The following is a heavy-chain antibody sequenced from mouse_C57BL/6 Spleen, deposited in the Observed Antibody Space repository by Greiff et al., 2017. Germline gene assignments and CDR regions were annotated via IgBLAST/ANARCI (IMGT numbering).Heavy chain of an antibody. Sequence: EVKLMESGGGLVKPGGSLKLSCAASGFTFSSYAMSWVRQTPEKRLEWVATISDGGSYTYYPDNVKGRFTISRDNAKNHLYLQMSHLKSEDTAMYYCARDHYYSNYCFAYGGQGTLVTVSA. CDR3: ARDHYYSNYCFAY. D-gene: IGHD2-5*01. CDR2: ISDGGSYT. J-gene: IGHJ3*01. CDR1: GFTFSSYA. V-gene: IGHV5-4*01.